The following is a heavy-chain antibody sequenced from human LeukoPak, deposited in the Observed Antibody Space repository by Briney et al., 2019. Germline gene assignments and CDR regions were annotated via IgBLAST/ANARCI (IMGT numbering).Heavy chain of an antibody. CDR1: GISIDPYY. J-gene: IGHJ4*02. Sequence: PSETLSLTCTVSGISIDPYYWTWIPQPAGKGLEWIGRIISTTGSANYNPSLKSRVTMSVDTSKNQFSLELTSVTAADTAVYYCMKDGPSWGLLWGLGTLVTVSS. CDR2: IISTTGSA. D-gene: IGHD3-16*01. V-gene: IGHV4-4*07. CDR3: MKDGPSWGLL.